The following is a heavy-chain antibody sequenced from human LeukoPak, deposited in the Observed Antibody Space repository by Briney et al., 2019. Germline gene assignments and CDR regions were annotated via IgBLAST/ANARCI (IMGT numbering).Heavy chain of an antibody. V-gene: IGHV1-2*02. CDR3: ARVRLAYCGGDCPPRFDP. J-gene: IGHJ5*02. CDR2: INPNSGGT. CDR1: GYTFTSYY. Sequence: ASAKVSCKASGYTFTSYYMHWVRQAPGQGLEWMGWINPNSGGTNYAQKFQGRVTMTRDTSISTAYMELSRLRSDDTAVYYCARVRLAYCGGDCPPRFDPWGQGTLVTVSS. D-gene: IGHD2-21*02.